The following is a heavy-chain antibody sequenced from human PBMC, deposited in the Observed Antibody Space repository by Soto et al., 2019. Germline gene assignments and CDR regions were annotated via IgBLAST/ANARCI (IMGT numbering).Heavy chain of an antibody. Sequence: PGESLKISCKTSGYSFISYWVAWVRQLPGKGLEWMGTFYPGDSTSTYSPSFQGQVTISVDKSISTACLQLSSLKASDTAMYYCARIIGYCRNNDCSWTFDIWGQGTMVTVS. CDR3: ARIIGYCRNNDCSWTFDI. J-gene: IGHJ3*02. V-gene: IGHV5-51*01. CDR2: FYPGDSTS. D-gene: IGHD2-15*01. CDR1: GYSFISYW.